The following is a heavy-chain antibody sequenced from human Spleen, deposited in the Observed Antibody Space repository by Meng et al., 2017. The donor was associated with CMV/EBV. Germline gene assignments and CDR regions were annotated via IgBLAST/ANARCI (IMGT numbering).Heavy chain of an antibody. CDR3: ARVRWGTTGSHGWFDP. D-gene: IGHD2-8*02. CDR2: ISAYSGNI. J-gene: IGHJ5*02. CDR1: GGTFTNYA. Sequence: ASVKVSCKASGGTFTNYAVTWVRQAPGQGLEWMGWISAYSGNINYAQNFKGRVTMTIDTSTKTGYMELRNLRSDDTAMYYCARVRWGTTGSHGWFDPWGQGTLVTVSS. V-gene: IGHV1-18*01.